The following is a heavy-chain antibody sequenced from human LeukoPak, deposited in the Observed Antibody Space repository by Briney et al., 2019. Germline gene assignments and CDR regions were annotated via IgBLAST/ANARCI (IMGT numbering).Heavy chain of an antibody. J-gene: IGHJ4*02. D-gene: IGHD3-22*01. CDR3: ARARRYYDSSGYRVLDY. CDR2: INHSGST. V-gene: IGHV4-34*01. Sequence: SETLSLTCAVYGGSFSGYYWSWIRQPPGKGLEWIGEINHSGSTNYNPSLKSRVTISVDTSKNQFSLKLSSVTAADTAVYYCARARRYYDSSGYRVLDYWGQGTPVTVSS. CDR1: GGSFSGYY.